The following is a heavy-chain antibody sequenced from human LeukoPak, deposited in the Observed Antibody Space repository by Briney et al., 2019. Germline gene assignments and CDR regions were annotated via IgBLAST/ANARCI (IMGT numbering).Heavy chain of an antibody. J-gene: IGHJ4*02. D-gene: IGHD6-13*01. Sequence: SETLSLTCTVSGYSISTSYYWGWIRQPPGKGLEWIGSIYHSGNTYYNPSLKSRVTISVDTSKNQFSLKLSSVTAADTAVYYCARVGSSWYDYWGQGTLVTVSS. CDR3: ARVGSSWYDY. CDR1: GYSISTSYY. CDR2: IYHSGNT. V-gene: IGHV4-38-2*02.